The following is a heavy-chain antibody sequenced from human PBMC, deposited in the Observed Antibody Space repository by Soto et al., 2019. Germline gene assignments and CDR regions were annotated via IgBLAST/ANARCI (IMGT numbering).Heavy chain of an antibody. CDR1: GLSFSDYP. J-gene: IGHJ4*02. V-gene: IGHV3-30-3*01. CDR2: ISYDDINK. D-gene: IGHD1-26*01. Sequence: QVQLVESGGGVVQPGRSLRLSCAASGLSFSDYPMHWVRQAPGKGLEWVAHISYDDINKNYADSVKGRFTISRDNTNDTLYLQMNSLRPEDTAVYFCTRDRNSGNFDYWGQGTLVTVSS. CDR3: TRDRNSGNFDY.